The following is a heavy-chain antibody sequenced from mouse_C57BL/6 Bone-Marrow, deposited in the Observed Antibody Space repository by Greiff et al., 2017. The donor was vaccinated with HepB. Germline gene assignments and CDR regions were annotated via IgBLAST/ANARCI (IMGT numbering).Heavy chain of an antibody. D-gene: IGHD1-1*01. CDR3: ARSPDAYYYGSSPYYFDY. J-gene: IGHJ2*01. CDR1: GYTFTDYN. V-gene: IGHV1-22*01. Sequence: EVKLQESGPELVKPGASVKMSCKASGYTFTDYNMHWVKQSHGKSLEWIGYLNPNNGGTSYNQKFKGKATLTVNKSSSTAYMELRSLTSEDSAVYYCARSPDAYYYGSSPYYFDYWGQGTTLTVSS. CDR2: LNPNNGGT.